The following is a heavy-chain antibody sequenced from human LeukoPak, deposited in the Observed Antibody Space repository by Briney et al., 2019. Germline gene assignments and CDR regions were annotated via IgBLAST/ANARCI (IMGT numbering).Heavy chain of an antibody. D-gene: IGHD1-26*01. V-gene: IGHV1-8*03. CDR2: MNPNTGNT. Sequence: SVNVSCKASGYTFTTYDLNWVRQAAGQGLEWMGWMNPNTGNTHYAQKFQDRVTFTRNTSITTANMDLSSLTSDDTAVYYCARSQSLWDHDWFVPWGQGTLVTVSS. J-gene: IGHJ5*02. CDR1: GYTFTTYD. CDR3: ARSQSLWDHDWFVP.